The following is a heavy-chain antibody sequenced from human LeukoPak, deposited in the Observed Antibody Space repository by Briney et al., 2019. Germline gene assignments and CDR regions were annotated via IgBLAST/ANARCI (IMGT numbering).Heavy chain of an antibody. Sequence: MTSETLSLTCAVYGGSFSGYYWSWVRQPPGKGLEWIGEINHSGSTNYNPSLKSRVTISVDTSKNQFSLKLSSVTAADTAVYYCARMSREWPSFDYWGQGTLVTVSS. CDR1: GGSFSGYY. CDR2: INHSGST. D-gene: IGHD3-3*01. J-gene: IGHJ4*02. CDR3: ARMSREWPSFDY. V-gene: IGHV4-34*01.